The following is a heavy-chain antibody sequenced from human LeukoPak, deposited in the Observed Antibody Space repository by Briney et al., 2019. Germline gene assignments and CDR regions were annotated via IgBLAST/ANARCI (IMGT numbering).Heavy chain of an antibody. CDR3: ARHSEYCSSTSCSPA. V-gene: IGHV5-51*01. CDR1: GYSFTSYW. CDR2: IHPGDSDT. J-gene: IGHJ5*02. D-gene: IGHD2-2*01. Sequence: GESLKISCKGSGYSFTSYWIGWVRQMPGKGLEWMGIIHPGDSDTRYSPSFQGQVTISADKSISTAYLQWSSLKASDTAMYYCARHSEYCSSTSCSPAWGQGTLVTVSS.